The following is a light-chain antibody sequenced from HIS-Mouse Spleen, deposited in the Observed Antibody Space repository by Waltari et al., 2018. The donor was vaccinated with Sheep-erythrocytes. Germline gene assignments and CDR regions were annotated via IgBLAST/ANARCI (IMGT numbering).Light chain of an antibody. V-gene: IGLV1-44*01. CDR2: SNK. CDR3: AAWDDSLNGVV. J-gene: IGLJ2*01. CDR1: SSNIGSNT. Sequence: QSVLTQPPSASGTPGQRVTISCSGSSSNIGSNTVNWYQQLPGTAPKPLIYSNKRRPSGVPDRFSGSKSGTSASLAISGLQSEDEADYYCAAWDDSLNGVVFGGGTKLTVL.